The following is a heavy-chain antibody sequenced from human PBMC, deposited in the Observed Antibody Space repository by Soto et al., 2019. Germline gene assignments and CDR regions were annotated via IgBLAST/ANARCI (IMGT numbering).Heavy chain of an antibody. J-gene: IGHJ4*03. CDR3: AKSEYDSSAYVSYFDY. Sequence: PGGSLRLSCAASGVTFTSYAMTWVRQVPGEGLQWVSSISKSGDSTYYADSVKGRFTISRDNFKNTLHLQINSLRGEDTAVYYCAKSEYDSSAYVSYFDYCGQGPMVTVS. CDR1: GVTFTSYA. D-gene: IGHD3-22*01. CDR2: ISKSGDST. V-gene: IGHV3-23*01.